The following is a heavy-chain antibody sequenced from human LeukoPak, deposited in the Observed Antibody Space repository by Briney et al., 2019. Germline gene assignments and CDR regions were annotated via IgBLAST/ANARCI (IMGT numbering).Heavy chain of an antibody. CDR1: GGSISSGGYS. CDR3: ARGRLFRTYTDSEYGMGV. D-gene: IGHD2-21*02. J-gene: IGHJ6*02. V-gene: IGHV4-30-2*01. CDR2: IYHSGST. Sequence: SETLSLTCAVSGGSISSGGYSWSWIRLPPGKGLEWIGYIYHSGSTYYNPSLKSRVTISVDRSKNQFSLKLSSVTAADTAVYYCARGRLFRTYTDSEYGMGVWGQGTTVTVSS.